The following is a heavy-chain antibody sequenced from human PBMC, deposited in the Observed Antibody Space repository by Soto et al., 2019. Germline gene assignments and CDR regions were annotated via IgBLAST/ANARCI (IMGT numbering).Heavy chain of an antibody. CDR2: INHRDT. Sequence: QVQLQQWGAGLLKPSETLSLTCAVYGGSFSGYYWSWIRQPPGKGLEWIGEINHRDTNYNPSLKSRVTISVDTTKNQFSLMLSSVTAADTVIYYCARSRNYDVFTGYSFASDDAFDIRGQGTLVTVSS. CDR3: ARSRNYDVFTGYSFASDDAFDI. J-gene: IGHJ3*02. V-gene: IGHV4-34*01. D-gene: IGHD3-9*01. CDR1: GGSFSGYY.